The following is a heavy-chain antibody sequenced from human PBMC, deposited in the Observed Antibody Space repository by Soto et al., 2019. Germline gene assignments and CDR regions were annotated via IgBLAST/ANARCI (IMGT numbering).Heavy chain of an antibody. Sequence: ASVKFSRKAFGYIFTGYYVHWVRQAPGQGLEWMGYINPNSGGTNYAQKFQGRVTMTRDTSTSTVYMELSSLRSEDTAVYYCARALGSGLSAAVYWFDPWGQGTLVTVSS. D-gene: IGHD6-13*01. V-gene: IGHV1-2*02. CDR2: INPNSGGT. CDR3: ARALGSGLSAAVYWFDP. CDR1: GYIFTGYY. J-gene: IGHJ5*02.